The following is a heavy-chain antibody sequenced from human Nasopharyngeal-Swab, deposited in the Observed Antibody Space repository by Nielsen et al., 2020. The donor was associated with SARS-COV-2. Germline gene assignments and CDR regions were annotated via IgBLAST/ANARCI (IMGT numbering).Heavy chain of an antibody. D-gene: IGHD2-2*01. J-gene: IGHJ5*02. V-gene: IGHV1-18*04. Sequence: ASVKVSCKASGYTFTSYGISWVRQAPGQGLEWMGWISAYNGNTNYAQKLQGRVTMTEDTSTDTAYMELSSLRSEDTAVYYCATSPPYCSSTSCYGWFDPWGQGTLVTVSS. CDR1: GYTFTSYG. CDR2: ISAYNGNT. CDR3: ATSPPYCSSTSCYGWFDP.